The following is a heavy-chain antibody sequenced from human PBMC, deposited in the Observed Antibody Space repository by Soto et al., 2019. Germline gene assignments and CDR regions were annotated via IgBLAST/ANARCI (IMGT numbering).Heavy chain of an antibody. CDR2: IYYTGKT. V-gene: IGHV4-30-4*01. D-gene: IGHD2-2*01. J-gene: IGHJ5*02. CDR3: GRDLTSNANCIDP. Sequence: PSETLSLTCSVSGDYIHVGGYYWTWIRQRPGKGLEWMGYIYYTGKTYYNPSLESRLTMSVDGSKNQFSLRLTSVTAADTAVYFCGRDLTSNANCIDPWGQGTLVTVSS. CDR1: GDYIHVGGYY.